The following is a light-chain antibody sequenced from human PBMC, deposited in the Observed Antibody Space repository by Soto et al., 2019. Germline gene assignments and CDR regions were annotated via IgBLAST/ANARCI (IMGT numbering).Light chain of an antibody. Sequence: QSALTQPASVSGSPGQSITISCTGTSSDVGGYNYVSWYQQRPGKAPRLMIFEVSNRPSGVSNRFSGSKSGNSASLTISGLQAKDEADYYCSSYTSSSTVVFGTGTKVTVL. CDR2: EVS. J-gene: IGLJ1*01. CDR1: SSDVGGYNY. V-gene: IGLV2-14*01. CDR3: SSYTSSSTVV.